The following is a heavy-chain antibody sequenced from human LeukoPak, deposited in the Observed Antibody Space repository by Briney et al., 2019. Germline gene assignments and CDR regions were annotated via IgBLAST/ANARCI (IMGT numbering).Heavy chain of an antibody. CDR2: ISSSRSYI. CDR1: EFTFSSYS. V-gene: IGHV3-21*01. CDR3: ANCYYGSKSCFDY. D-gene: IGHD3-10*01. Sequence: SGGSLRLSCAASEFTFSSYSMNWVRQAPGKGLEWVSFISSSRSYIYYADSVKGRFTISRDNAKNSLYLQMNSLRAEDTAIYYCANCYYGSKSCFDYWGQGTLVTVSS. J-gene: IGHJ4*02.